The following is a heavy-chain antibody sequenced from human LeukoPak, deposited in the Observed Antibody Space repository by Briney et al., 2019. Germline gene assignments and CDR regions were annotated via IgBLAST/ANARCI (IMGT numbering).Heavy chain of an antibody. V-gene: IGHV4-39*01. CDR2: IYYSGST. J-gene: IGHJ3*02. D-gene: IGHD3-10*01. Sequence: SETLSLTCTVSGGSISSSSYYWGWIRQPPGKGLEWIGSIYYSGSTYYNPSLKSRVTISVDTSKNQFSLKLSSVTAADTAVYYCARGLLLWFGDHSQAFDIWGQGTMVTVSS. CDR3: ARGLLLWFGDHSQAFDI. CDR1: GGSISSSSYY.